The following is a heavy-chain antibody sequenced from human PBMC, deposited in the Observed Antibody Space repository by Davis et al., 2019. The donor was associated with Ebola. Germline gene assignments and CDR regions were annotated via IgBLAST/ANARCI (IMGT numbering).Heavy chain of an antibody. CDR3: ARVGYDFWSGTN. CDR1: GYTFTGYY. J-gene: IGHJ4*02. Sequence: ASVKVSCKASGYTFTGYYIHWVRQAPGQGLEWMGWIKPNSGGTNYAQKFQGRVTMTRDTSISTAYMELTSLRFDDTAVYYCARVGYDFWSGTNWGQGTLVTVSS. CDR2: IKPNSGGT. D-gene: IGHD3-3*01. V-gene: IGHV1-2*02.